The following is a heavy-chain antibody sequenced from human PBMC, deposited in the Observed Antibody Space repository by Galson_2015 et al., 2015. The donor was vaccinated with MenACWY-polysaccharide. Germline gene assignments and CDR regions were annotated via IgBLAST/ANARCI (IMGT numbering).Heavy chain of an antibody. CDR3: ARGFCSGGAGLRLDDAFDF. CDR1: GFSLSTYW. Sequence: SLRLSCAASGFSLSTYWMHWVRQVPGKGLMWVSRINSDGSSATYADSVRGRLTFSRDNAKNTVYLQLNSLRVEDTAVYYCARGFCSGGAGLRLDDAFDFRGQGTMVIVSS. CDR2: INSDGSSA. D-gene: IGHD2-15*01. V-gene: IGHV3-74*03. J-gene: IGHJ3*01.